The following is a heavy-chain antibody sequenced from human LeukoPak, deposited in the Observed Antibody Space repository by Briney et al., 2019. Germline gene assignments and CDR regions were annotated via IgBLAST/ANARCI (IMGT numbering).Heavy chain of an antibody. Sequence: SETLSLTCTVSGGSISSYYWSWIRQPPGKGLEWIGYIYYSGSTNYNPPLKSRVTISVDTSKNQFSLKLSSVTAADTAVYYCAREERYDAFDIWGQGTMLTVSS. CDR3: AREERYDAFDI. CDR2: IYYSGST. D-gene: IGHD1-26*01. CDR1: GGSISSYY. J-gene: IGHJ3*02. V-gene: IGHV4-59*01.